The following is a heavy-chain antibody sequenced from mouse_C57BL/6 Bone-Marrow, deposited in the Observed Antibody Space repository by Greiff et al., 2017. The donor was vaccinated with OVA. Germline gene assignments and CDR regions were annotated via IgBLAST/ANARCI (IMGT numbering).Heavy chain of an antibody. J-gene: IGHJ3*01. D-gene: IGHD6-1*01. CDR1: GYTFTDYN. Sequence: VQLQQSGPELVKPGASVKIPCKASGYTFTDYNMDWVKQSHGKSLEWIGDINPNNGGTIYNQKFKGKATSTVDKSSSTAYMELRSLTSEDTAVYYCARRGSLAWFAYWGQGTLVTVSA. CDR2: INPNNGGT. V-gene: IGHV1-18*01. CDR3: ARRGSLAWFAY.